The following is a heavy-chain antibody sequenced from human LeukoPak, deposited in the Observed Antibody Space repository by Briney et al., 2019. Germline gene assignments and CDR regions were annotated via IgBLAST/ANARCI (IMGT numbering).Heavy chain of an antibody. Sequence: ASVKVSCKASGYTFTKYYMHWVRQAPGQGLEWMGIINPSGGSTSYAQKFQGRVTMTRDTSTSTVYVELSSLRSEDTAVYYCARDKLTNYYDSSGYILDYWGQGTLVTVSS. CDR3: ARDKLTNYYDSSGYILDY. CDR2: INPSGGST. CDR1: GYTFTKYY. J-gene: IGHJ4*02. D-gene: IGHD3-22*01. V-gene: IGHV1-46*01.